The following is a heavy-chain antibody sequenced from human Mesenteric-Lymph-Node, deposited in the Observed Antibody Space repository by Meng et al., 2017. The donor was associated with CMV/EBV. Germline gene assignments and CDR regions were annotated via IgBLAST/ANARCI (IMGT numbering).Heavy chain of an antibody. V-gene: IGHV4-31*03. CDR1: GGSISSGGYY. D-gene: IGHD4-17*01. CDR2: IYYSGST. Sequence: CTVSGGSISSGGYYWSWIRQHPGKGLEWIGYIYYSGSTYYNPSLKSRVTISVDTSKNQFSLKLSSVTAADTAVYHCARDNTTVDYFDYWGQGTLVTVSS. J-gene: IGHJ4*02. CDR3: ARDNTTVDYFDY.